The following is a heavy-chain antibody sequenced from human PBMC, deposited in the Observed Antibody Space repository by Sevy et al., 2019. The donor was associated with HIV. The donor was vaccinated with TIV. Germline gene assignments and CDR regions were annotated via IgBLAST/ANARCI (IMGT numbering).Heavy chain of an antibody. CDR3: ACGAYYYASRRQNFDY. D-gene: IGHD3-10*01. Sequence: GGSLRLSCAASGFTFSSYGMHWVRQAPGKGLEWVALIWYDGTNKYYADSVKGRFTISRDNSKNTLYMQMNSLRAEDTAVYYCACGAYYYASRRQNFDYWGPGTLVTVSS. CDR2: IWYDGTNK. V-gene: IGHV3-33*01. CDR1: GFTFSSYG. J-gene: IGHJ4*02.